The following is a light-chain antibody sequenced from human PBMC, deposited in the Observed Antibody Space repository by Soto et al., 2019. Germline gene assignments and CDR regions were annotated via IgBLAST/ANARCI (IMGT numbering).Light chain of an antibody. CDR1: SSNIGNNY. V-gene: IGLV1-51*01. CDR2: DNN. CDR3: GTWDSSLSAEV. J-gene: IGLJ1*01. Sequence: QSVLTQPPSVSAAPGQKVTISCSGSSSNIGNNYVSWYQQLPGTAPKLLIYDNNKRPSGIPDRFSGSKSVTSASLGITGLQTGDEADYYCGTWDSSLSAEVFGTGTKLTVL.